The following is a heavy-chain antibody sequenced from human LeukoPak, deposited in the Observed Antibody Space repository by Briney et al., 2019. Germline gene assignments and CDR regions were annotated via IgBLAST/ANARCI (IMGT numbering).Heavy chain of an antibody. CDR3: ARVGDEDYYYMDV. Sequence: PSETLSLTCTVSGGSISSSSYYWGWIRQPPGKGLEWIGSIYYSGSTYYNPSLKSRVTMSVDTSKNQFSLKLSSVTAADTAVYYCARVGDEDYYYMDVWGKGTTVTISS. V-gene: IGHV4-39*07. J-gene: IGHJ6*03. CDR1: GGSISSSSYY. D-gene: IGHD4-17*01. CDR2: IYYSGST.